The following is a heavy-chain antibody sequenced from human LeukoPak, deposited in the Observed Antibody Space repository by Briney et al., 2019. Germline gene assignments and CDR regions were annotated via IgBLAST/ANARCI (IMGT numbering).Heavy chain of an antibody. V-gene: IGHV4-59*08. J-gene: IGHJ4*02. D-gene: IGHD5-18*01. CDR1: SGSISSHY. CDR3: ARRRSYGPIDY. CDR2: IYYSGST. Sequence: PSETLSLTCTVSSGSISSHYWSWIRQPPGKGLEWIGYIYYSGSTNYNPSLKSRVTISADTSKNQFSLKLSSVTAADTAVYYCARRRSYGPIDYWGQGTLVTVSS.